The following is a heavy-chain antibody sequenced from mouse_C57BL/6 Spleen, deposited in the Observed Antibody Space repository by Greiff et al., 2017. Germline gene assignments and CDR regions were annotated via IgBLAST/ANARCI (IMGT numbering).Heavy chain of an antibody. CDR3: ARYRPGTGYFDY. D-gene: IGHD3-3*01. V-gene: IGHV7-3*01. J-gene: IGHJ2*01. Sequence: EVKLEESGGGLVQPGGSLSLSCAASGFTFTDYYMSWVRQPPGKALEWLGFIRNKANGYTTEYSASVKGRFTISRDNSQSILYLQMNALRAEDSATYYCARYRPGTGYFDYWGQGTTLTVAS. CDR1: GFTFTDYY. CDR2: IRNKANGYTT.